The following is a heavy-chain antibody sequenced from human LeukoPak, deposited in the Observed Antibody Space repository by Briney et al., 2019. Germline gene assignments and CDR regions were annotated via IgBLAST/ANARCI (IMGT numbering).Heavy chain of an antibody. CDR3: AKGSTNTLDN. CDR2: ISHDGSKR. Sequence: GGSLRLSCAASGFTFGSYDIHWVRQAPGKRLEWVALISHDGSKRYYGDSVKGRFAISRDNSKNSLYLQMNSLRPEDTAVYYCAKGSTNTLDNCGQGTLVTVSS. CDR1: GFTFGSYD. J-gene: IGHJ4*02. V-gene: IGHV3-30*18. D-gene: IGHD2-8*01.